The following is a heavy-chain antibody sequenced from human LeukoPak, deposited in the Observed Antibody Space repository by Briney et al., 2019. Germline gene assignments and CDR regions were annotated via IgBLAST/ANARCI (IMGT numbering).Heavy chain of an antibody. CDR2: ISGSGGST. CDR1: GFTFSSYA. J-gene: IGHJ4*02. D-gene: IGHD3-9*01. V-gene: IGHV3-23*01. Sequence: PGGSLRLSCAASGFTFSSYAMSWVRQAPGKGLEWVSAISGSGGSTYYADSVKGRFTISRDNSKNTLYLQMNSLRAEDTAVYYCAKDYYDILTGYYPFDYWGQGTLVTVSS. CDR3: AKDYYDILTGYYPFDY.